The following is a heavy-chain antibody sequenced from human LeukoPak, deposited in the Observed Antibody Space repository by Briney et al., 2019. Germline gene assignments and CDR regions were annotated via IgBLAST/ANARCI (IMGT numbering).Heavy chain of an antibody. CDR3: ARESWYYPAY. CDR1: EFTFSSYF. D-gene: IGHD6-13*01. J-gene: IGHJ4*02. V-gene: IGHV3-21*01. Sequence: PGGSLRLSRAAPEFTFSSYFMNWVRQTPGKGLEWVSSISSGSTYIYYADSVKGRFTISRDNAKNTLYLQMNSLRAEDTAVYYCARESWYYPAYWGQGTLVTVSS. CDR2: ISSGSTYI.